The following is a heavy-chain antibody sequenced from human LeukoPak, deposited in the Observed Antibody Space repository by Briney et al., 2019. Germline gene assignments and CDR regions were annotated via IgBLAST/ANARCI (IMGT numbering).Heavy chain of an antibody. CDR1: GFTSSSSA. Sequence: GGSLRLSCAGSGFTSSSSAMNWVRQAPGKGLEWVSSINNVASHIYYADSVKGRFTISRDNAKNSLYLQMNSLRAEDTAVYYCARDPTQWLRYGHFDYWGQGTLVTVSS. CDR2: INNVASHI. J-gene: IGHJ4*02. CDR3: ARDPTQWLRYGHFDY. V-gene: IGHV3-21*01. D-gene: IGHD5-12*01.